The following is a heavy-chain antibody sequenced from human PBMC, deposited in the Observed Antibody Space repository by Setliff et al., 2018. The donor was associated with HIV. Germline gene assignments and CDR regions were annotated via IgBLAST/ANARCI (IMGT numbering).Heavy chain of an antibody. CDR2: IDQHGSER. CDR3: AGPRGDEAFDI. V-gene: IGHV3-7*03. Sequence: GSLRLSCSASEFTNFWMAWVRQAPGKGLEWVANIDQHGSERYYTDSVRGRFTISRDNAKNSLYLQMNSLRSDDTAVYYCAGPRGDEAFDIWGQGTMVTVSS. J-gene: IGHJ3*02. CDR1: EFTNFW. D-gene: IGHD3-10*01.